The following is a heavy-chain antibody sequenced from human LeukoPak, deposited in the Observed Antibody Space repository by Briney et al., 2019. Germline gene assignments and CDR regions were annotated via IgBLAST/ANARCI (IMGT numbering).Heavy chain of an antibody. CDR1: GHSLAELA. D-gene: IGHD4-23*01. V-gene: IGHV1-24*01. CDR3: AILPLTVVTRLDV. Sequence: ASVKVSCKVSGHSLAELAMHWVRQAPGKGLEWVGGFDPEEGETFYAQEALGRVSMTEDTSTDTAYMELSSLTSEDTAVYYCAILPLTVVTRLDVWGQGTTVTVSS. J-gene: IGHJ6*02. CDR2: FDPEEGET.